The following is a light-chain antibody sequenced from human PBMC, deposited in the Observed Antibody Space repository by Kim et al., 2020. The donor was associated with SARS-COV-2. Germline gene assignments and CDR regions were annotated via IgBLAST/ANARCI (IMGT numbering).Light chain of an antibody. J-gene: IGKJ1*01. CDR2: DSS. CDR1: QSAGTN. CDR3: QQYNDWTLT. Sequence: EIVMTQSPATLSVSPGERATLSCRASQSAGTNLAWYQHKPGQAPRLLISDSSTRATGIPARFSGSGSGTEFTLTISSLQSEDFALYYCQQYNDWTLTFGPGTKGEIK. V-gene: IGKV3-15*01.